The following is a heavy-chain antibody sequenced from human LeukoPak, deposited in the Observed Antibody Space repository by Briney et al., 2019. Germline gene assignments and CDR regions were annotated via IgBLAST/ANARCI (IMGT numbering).Heavy chain of an antibody. J-gene: IGHJ4*02. CDR3: ARDQAERGRLDY. Sequence: SETLSLTCTVSGGSISSGGYYWRWIRQHPGKGLEWIGYIYYSGSTYYNPSLESRVTISVDTSKNQFSLKLSSVTAADTAVYYCARDQAERGRLDYWGQGTLVTVSS. CDR2: IYYSGST. V-gene: IGHV4-31*03. CDR1: GGSISSGGYY.